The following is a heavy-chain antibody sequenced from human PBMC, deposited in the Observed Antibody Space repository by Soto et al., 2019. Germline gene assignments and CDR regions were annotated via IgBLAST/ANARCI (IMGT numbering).Heavy chain of an antibody. J-gene: IGHJ4*02. CDR1: GYDFNTNW. V-gene: IGHV5-51*01. CDR2: MYPGDSDT. D-gene: IGHD3-3*01. Sequence: GESLKISCRGSGYDFNTNWFGWVRQLPGRGLEWVGIMYPGDSDTRLHPSLQGHVTLSADGTVSTAFLQWRTLKTSDSGMYFCARLPRDCNKTSCYYADHWGRGTSVTVSS. CDR3: ARLPRDCNKTSCYYADH.